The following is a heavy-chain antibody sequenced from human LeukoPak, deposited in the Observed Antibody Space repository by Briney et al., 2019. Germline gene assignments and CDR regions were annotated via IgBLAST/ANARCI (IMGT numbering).Heavy chain of an antibody. D-gene: IGHD1-1*01. J-gene: IGHJ4*02. Sequence: GGSLRLSCAASGFTFSSYWMSWVRQAPGKGLEWVANIKQDGIEKYYVDSVKGRFTISRDNAKKSLYLQMNSLRAEDTAVYYCARESGAVGRPVDSLGQGTLVTVSS. CDR1: GFTFSSYW. CDR2: IKQDGIEK. CDR3: ARESGAVGRPVDS. V-gene: IGHV3-7*04.